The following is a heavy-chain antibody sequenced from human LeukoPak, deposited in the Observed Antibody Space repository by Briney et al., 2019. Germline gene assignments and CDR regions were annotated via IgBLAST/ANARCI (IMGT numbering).Heavy chain of an antibody. V-gene: IGHV1-8*03. CDR1: GYTFTSYD. Sequence: ASVKVSCKASGYTFTSYDINWVRQATGPGLEWMGWMNPNSGNTGYAQKFQGRVTITRNTSISTAYMELSSLRSEDTAVYYCARRGPYYYYMDVWGKGTTVTVSS. D-gene: IGHD3-16*01. J-gene: IGHJ6*03. CDR2: MNPNSGNT. CDR3: ARRGPYYYYMDV.